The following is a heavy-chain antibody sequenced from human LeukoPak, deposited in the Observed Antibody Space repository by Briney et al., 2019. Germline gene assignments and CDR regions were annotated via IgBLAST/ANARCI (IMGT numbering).Heavy chain of an antibody. CDR2: MSAYNGNT. CDR1: GYTFTSYG. V-gene: IGHV1-18*01. Sequence: ASVKVSCKASGYTFTSYGISWVRQAPGQGLEWMGWMSAYNGNTNYAQKLQGRVTMTTDTSTSTAYMELRSLRSDDTAVYYCARLIAVAVRNYGMDVWGQGTTVTVSS. J-gene: IGHJ6*02. CDR3: ARLIAVAVRNYGMDV. D-gene: IGHD6-19*01.